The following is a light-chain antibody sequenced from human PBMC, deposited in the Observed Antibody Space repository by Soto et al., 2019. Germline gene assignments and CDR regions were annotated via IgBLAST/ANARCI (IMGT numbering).Light chain of an antibody. J-gene: IGKJ1*01. CDR2: DAS. CDR3: QQRSNWRGR. Sequence: EIVLTQSPATLSLSPGERATLSCRASQSVSSYLAWYQQKPGQAPRLLIYDASNRATGIPARFSGSGSGTDFTLTISSLEPEDFAVYYCQQRSNWRGRFGQGTKVEIK. CDR1: QSVSSY. V-gene: IGKV3-11*01.